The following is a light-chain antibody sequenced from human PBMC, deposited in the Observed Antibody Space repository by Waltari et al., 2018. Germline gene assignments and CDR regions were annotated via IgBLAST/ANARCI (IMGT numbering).Light chain of an antibody. V-gene: IGLV3-21*04. CDR1: NMGRKR. CDR3: QVWDDVTDSGV. J-gene: IGLJ3*02. CDR2: YDS. Sequence: YVLTQPPSLSVDPGKPARWTCGGDNMGRKRVNWYQQKPVQTPVLVLFYDSDRPSEIPERFSGSNSGNTATLTISWVEAGDEADYHCQVWDDVTDSGVFGGGTKLTVL.